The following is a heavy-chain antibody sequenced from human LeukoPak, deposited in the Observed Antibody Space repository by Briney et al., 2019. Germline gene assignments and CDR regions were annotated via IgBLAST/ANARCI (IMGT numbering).Heavy chain of an antibody. J-gene: IGHJ4*02. V-gene: IGHV3-21*01. Sequence: TGGSLRLSCAASGFTFSSYGMHWVRQAPGKGLEWVSSISSSSSYIYYADSVKGRFTISRDNAKNSLYLQMNSLRAEDTAVYYCARDFEWFGELRPFDYWGQGTLVTVSS. D-gene: IGHD3-10*01. CDR3: ARDFEWFGELRPFDY. CDR1: GFTFSSYG. CDR2: ISSSSSYI.